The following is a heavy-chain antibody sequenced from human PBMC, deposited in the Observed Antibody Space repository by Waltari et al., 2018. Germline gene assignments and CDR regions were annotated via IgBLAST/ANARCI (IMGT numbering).Heavy chain of an antibody. CDR3: ARDQWFAFDI. V-gene: IGHV3-7*01. J-gene: IGHJ3*02. Sequence: EVQLVESGGGLVQPGGSLRLFCAASGFTLSSYWMSWVRQAPGKGLEWVANIKKDGGEEYYVDSVRGRFTISRDNAKNSLFLQMNSLRPEDTAVYYCARDQWFAFDIWGQGTMVTVSS. D-gene: IGHD3-22*01. CDR1: GFTLSSYW. CDR2: IKKDGGEE.